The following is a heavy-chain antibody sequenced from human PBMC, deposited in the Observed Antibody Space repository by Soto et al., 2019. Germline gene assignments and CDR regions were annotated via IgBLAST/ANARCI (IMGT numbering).Heavy chain of an antibody. CDR2: VYHSGST. J-gene: IGHJ4*02. Sequence: PSETLSLTCAVSGGSISTSNWWSWVRQPPGKGLEWIGEVYHSGSTNYNPSFKSRVAMSVDTSKNQVSLKLSSVTAADTAVYIRVSGYPWVGFDYWGQGTLVTVSS. V-gene: IGHV4-4*02. D-gene: IGHD5-18*01. CDR1: GGSISTSNW. CDR3: VSGYPWVGFDY.